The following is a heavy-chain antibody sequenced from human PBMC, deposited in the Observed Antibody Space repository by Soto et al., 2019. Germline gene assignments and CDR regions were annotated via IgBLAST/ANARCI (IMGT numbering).Heavy chain of an antibody. CDR2: VHISEKA. CDR3: ARLGVCGDDCYSFDY. CDR1: DDANIGSSRY. J-gene: IGHJ4*02. V-gene: IGHV4-39*07. Sequence: PSXTVPHTCSVADDANIGSSRYWDSIRQPPGKGLEWIGSVHISEKAYYNPSLKSRVSVLMDTSKNEFSLRLSSVTAEDTAVYYCARLGVCGDDCYSFDYWGQGSLVTVSS. D-gene: IGHD2-21*02.